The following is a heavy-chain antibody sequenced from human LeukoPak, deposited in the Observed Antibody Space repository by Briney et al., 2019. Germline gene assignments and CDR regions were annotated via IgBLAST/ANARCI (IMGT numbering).Heavy chain of an antibody. D-gene: IGHD3-10*01. CDR3: VGPDSQFDC. CDR2: ISYDGSNK. V-gene: IGHV3-30-3*01. CDR1: GFTFSSYA. Sequence: GRSLRLSCAASGFTFSSYAMHWVRQVPGKGLEWVAVISYDGSNKYYADSVKGRFTISRDNSKNTLYLQMNSLRAEDTAVYYCVGPDSQFDCWGQGTLVTVSS. J-gene: IGHJ4*02.